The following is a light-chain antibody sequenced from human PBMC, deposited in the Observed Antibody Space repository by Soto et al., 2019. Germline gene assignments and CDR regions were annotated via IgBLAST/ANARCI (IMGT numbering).Light chain of an antibody. Sequence: EIVLTQSPGTLSLSPGERATLSCRASQSVSSSYLDWYQQKPGQAPRLLIYGASSRATGIPDRFSGSGSGTDFTLTISRLEPEGFAVYYCQQYGSSPPYTFGQGTKLEIK. V-gene: IGKV3-20*01. CDR3: QQYGSSPPYT. CDR2: GAS. J-gene: IGKJ2*01. CDR1: QSVSSSY.